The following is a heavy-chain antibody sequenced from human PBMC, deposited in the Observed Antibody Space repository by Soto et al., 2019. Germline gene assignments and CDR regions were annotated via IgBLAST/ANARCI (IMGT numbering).Heavy chain of an antibody. V-gene: IGHV4-31*03. D-gene: IGHD4-17*01. J-gene: IGHJ4*02. Sequence: QVQLQESGPGLVKPSQTLSLTCTVSGGSISSGGYYWSWIRQHPGKGLEWIGYIYYSGSTYYNPSLKSRVTISVDTSKTQFSLKLSSVTAADTAVYYCARLDYGDPRDFAYWGQGTLVTVSS. CDR2: IYYSGST. CDR1: GGSISSGGYY. CDR3: ARLDYGDPRDFAY.